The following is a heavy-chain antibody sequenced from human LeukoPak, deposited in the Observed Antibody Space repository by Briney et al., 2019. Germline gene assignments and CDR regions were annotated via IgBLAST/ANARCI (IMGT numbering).Heavy chain of an antibody. CDR3: ARDSYYDILTASSRHYYYYMDV. J-gene: IGHJ6*03. CDR1: GFTFSSYG. Sequence: GGSLRLSCAASGFTFSSYGMSWVRQAPGKGLEWVSAISGSGGSTYYADSVKGRFTISRDNAKNSLYLQMNSLRAEDSAMYYCARDSYYDILTASSRHYYYYMDVWGKGTTVTISS. D-gene: IGHD3-9*01. CDR2: ISGSGGST. V-gene: IGHV3-23*01.